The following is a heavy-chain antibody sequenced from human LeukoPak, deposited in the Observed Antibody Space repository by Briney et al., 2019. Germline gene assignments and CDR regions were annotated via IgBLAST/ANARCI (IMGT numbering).Heavy chain of an antibody. Sequence: GGSLRLSCAAPGFTFSSYAMSWVRQAPGKGLEWVSAISSNGGSTYYADSVKGRFTISRDNSKNTLYLQMNSLRAEDTAVYYCATPSSGYYGYYFDYWGQGTLVTVSS. CDR3: ATPSSGYYGYYFDY. CDR1: GFTFSSYA. D-gene: IGHD3-22*01. V-gene: IGHV3-23*01. J-gene: IGHJ4*02. CDR2: ISSNGGST.